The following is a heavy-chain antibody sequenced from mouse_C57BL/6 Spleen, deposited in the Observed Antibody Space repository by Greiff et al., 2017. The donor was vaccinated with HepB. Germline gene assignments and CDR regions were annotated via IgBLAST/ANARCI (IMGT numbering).Heavy chain of an antibody. CDR2: IYPGDGDT. D-gene: IGHD3-2*02. CDR3: ARRELSRGFAY. V-gene: IGHV1-82*01. CDR1: GYAFSSSW. J-gene: IGHJ3*01. Sequence: QVQLKESGPELVKPGASVKISCKASGYAFSSSWMNWVKQRPGKGLEWIGRIYPGDGDTNYNGKFKGKATLTADKSSSTAYMQLSSLTSEDSAVYFCARRELSRGFAYWGQGTLVTVSA.